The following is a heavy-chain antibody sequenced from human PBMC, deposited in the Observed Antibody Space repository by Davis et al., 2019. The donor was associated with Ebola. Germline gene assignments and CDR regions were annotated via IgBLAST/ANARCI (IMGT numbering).Heavy chain of an antibody. CDR3: ARESGGEVSS. V-gene: IGHV4-34*01. D-gene: IGHD5/OR15-5a*01. CDR2: INHSGST. J-gene: IGHJ4*02. CDR1: GGSFSGYY. Sequence: PSETLSLTCAVYGGSFSGYYWSWIRQPPGKGLEWIGEINHSGSTNYNPSLKSRVTISVDMSKNQFSLKLSSVTAADTAVYYCARESGGEVSSWGQGTLVTVSS.